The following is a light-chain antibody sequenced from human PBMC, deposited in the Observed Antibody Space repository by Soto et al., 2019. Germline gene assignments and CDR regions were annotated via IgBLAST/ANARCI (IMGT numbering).Light chain of an antibody. J-gene: IGLJ2*01. V-gene: IGLV2-11*01. CDR2: DVS. CDR1: SSDVGGYNY. Sequence: QSALTQPRSVSGSPGQSVTISCTGTSSDVGGYNYVSWYQQHPGKAPKLMIYDVSKRPSGVPDRFSGSKSGNTASLTISGLQAADEADYYCCSSERSYTSVVFGGGTKLTVL. CDR3: CSSERSYTSVV.